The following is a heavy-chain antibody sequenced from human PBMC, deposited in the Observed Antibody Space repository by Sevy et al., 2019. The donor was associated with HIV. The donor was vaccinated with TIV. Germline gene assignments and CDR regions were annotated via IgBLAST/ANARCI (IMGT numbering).Heavy chain of an antibody. J-gene: IGHJ4*02. D-gene: IGHD3-22*01. V-gene: IGHV4-59*11. CDR1: GGSITSHY. Sequence: SETLSLTCSVSGGSITSHYWSWIRQPPGKGLEFIGYFYYTGNCDYNPSLKSRVTMSADTSTNQFFLKLSSVTAAETAVYYGAGLPSPYYDATGALIREYFFQFWGRGILVTVSS. CDR2: FYYTGNC. CDR3: AGLPSPYYDATGALIREYFFQF.